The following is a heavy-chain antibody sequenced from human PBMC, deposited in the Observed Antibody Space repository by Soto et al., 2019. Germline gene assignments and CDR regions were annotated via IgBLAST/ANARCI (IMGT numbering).Heavy chain of an antibody. D-gene: IGHD3-10*02. Sequence: GGSLRLSCAASGFFFSDYFMTWIRQAPGKGLEWVSSISFTGSSTYYADSVKGRFTISRDNAKDSLFLQMNSLRAEDTAVYHCARRADVVVAPDYWGQGTLVTVSS. V-gene: IGHV3-11*01. J-gene: IGHJ4*02. CDR3: ARRADVVVAPDY. CDR1: GFFFSDYF. CDR2: ISFTGSST.